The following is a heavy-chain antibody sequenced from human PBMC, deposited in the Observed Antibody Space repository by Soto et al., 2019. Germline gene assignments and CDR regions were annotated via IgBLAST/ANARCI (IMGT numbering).Heavy chain of an antibody. D-gene: IGHD5-18*01. CDR3: ASYSYGYSYFLDY. V-gene: IGHV4-39*01. CDR1: GGSISRSFFY. J-gene: IGHJ4*02. Sequence: PSETLSLTCTDSGGSISRSFFYWGWVRQAPGKGLEWIGAVYYSGTTYYNPSLKSRVTISVDTSENQFSLRLTSVTAADTALYYCASYSYGYSYFLDYWGQGTLVTVSS. CDR2: VYYSGTT.